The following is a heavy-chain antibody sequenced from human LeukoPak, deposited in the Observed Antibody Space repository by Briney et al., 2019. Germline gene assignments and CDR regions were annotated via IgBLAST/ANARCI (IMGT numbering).Heavy chain of an antibody. V-gene: IGHV1-8*01. D-gene: IGHD6-19*01. CDR3: ARTYSSGWYGLRVTVKNAFDI. Sequence: ASVKVSCKASGYTFTSYDINWVRHATGQGLEWMGWMNPNSGNTGYAQKFQGRVTMTRNTSISTAYMELSSLRSEDTAVYYCARTYSSGWYGLRVTVKNAFDIWGQGTMVTVSS. CDR1: GYTFTSYD. CDR2: MNPNSGNT. J-gene: IGHJ3*02.